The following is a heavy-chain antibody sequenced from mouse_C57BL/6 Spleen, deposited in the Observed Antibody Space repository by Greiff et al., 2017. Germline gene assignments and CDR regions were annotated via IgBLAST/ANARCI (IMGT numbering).Heavy chain of an antibody. CDR2: INYDGSST. CDR3: AREAFYYGSSHWYFDV. Sequence: EVQVVESEGGLVQPGSSMKLSCTASGFTFSDYYMAWVRQVPEKGLEWVANINYDGSSTYYLDSLKSRFIISRDNAKNILYLQMSSLKSEDTATYYCAREAFYYGSSHWYFDVWGTGTTVTVSS. V-gene: IGHV5-16*01. CDR1: GFTFSDYY. J-gene: IGHJ1*03. D-gene: IGHD1-1*01.